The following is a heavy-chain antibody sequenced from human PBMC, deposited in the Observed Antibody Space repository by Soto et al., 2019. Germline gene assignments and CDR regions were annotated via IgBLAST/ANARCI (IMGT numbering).Heavy chain of an antibody. J-gene: IGHJ3*02. CDR2: VYHTGRT. CDR3: ARGSHIAVVTAAFDI. D-gene: IGHD2-21*02. Sequence: LSLTCTVSGYSINSGHYWAWIRQPPGKGLEWIGSVYHTGRTYSDPSLKSRVTISVDTSKNQFSLKMTSVTAADTAIYFCARGSHIAVVTAAFDIWGQGTMVTVSS. CDR1: GYSINSGHY. V-gene: IGHV4-38-2*02.